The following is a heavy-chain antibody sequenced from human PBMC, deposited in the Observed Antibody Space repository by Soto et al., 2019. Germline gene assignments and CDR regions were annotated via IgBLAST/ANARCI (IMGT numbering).Heavy chain of an antibody. D-gene: IGHD2-15*01. CDR2: ISSSTSHT. CDR3: ARGRGGAADYFDF. J-gene: IGHJ4*02. Sequence: QVQLVESGGGLVKPGGSLSLSCAVSGFTFSDYYMTWIRQAPGKGLEWVSYISSSTSHTNYADSVKGRFTISRDNAKNALFLQMNSLRAEDTAVYYCARGRGGAADYFDFWGQGTLVTVSS. CDR1: GFTFSDYY. V-gene: IGHV3-11*05.